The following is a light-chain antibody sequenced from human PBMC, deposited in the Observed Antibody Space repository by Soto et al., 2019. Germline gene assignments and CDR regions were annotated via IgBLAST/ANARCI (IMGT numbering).Light chain of an antibody. CDR3: QQANDWPPT. V-gene: IGKV3-15*01. Sequence: RGMTQSPVTLSVSPGERVTLSCRASQSISNNLAWYQQKPGQAPRLLIFDASTRATGIPARFSGSGSGTEFTRTISSLQSEDFAVYYCQQANDWPPTFGQGTRV. J-gene: IGKJ1*01. CDR1: QSISNN. CDR2: DAS.